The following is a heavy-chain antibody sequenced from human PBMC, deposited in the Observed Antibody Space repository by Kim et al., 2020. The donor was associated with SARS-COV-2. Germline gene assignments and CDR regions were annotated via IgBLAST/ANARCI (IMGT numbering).Heavy chain of an antibody. CDR2: INTNTGNP. V-gene: IGHV7-4-1*02. Sequence: ASVKVSCKASGYTFTSYAMNWVRQAPGQGLEWMGWINTNTGNPTYAQGFTGRFVFSLDTSVSTAYLQISSLKAEDTAVYYCARDGSSGLQIYYYYGMDVWGQATTVTVSS. J-gene: IGHJ6*02. CDR1: GYTFTSYA. CDR3: ARDGSSGLQIYYYYGMDV. D-gene: IGHD6-19*01.